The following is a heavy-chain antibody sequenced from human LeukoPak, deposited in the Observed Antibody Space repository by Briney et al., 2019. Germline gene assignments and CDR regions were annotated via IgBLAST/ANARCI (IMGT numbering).Heavy chain of an antibody. J-gene: IGHJ4*02. Sequence: GGSLGLSCAASGFTFSSYEMNWVRQAPGKGLEWVSYISSSGSTIYYADSVKGRFTISRDNAKNSLFLQMNSLRAEDTALYYCARFGYGGKVDYWGQGTLVTVSS. CDR1: GFTFSSYE. D-gene: IGHD4-23*01. V-gene: IGHV3-48*03. CDR2: ISSSGSTI. CDR3: ARFGYGGKVDY.